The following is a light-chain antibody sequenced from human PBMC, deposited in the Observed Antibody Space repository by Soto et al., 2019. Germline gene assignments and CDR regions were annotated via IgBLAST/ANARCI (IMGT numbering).Light chain of an antibody. CDR3: QQYGSSPPT. CDR2: GAS. CDR1: QSLNRD. Sequence: IGMRQSPATLSMSPGERATLSCRASQSLNRDLAWYXQKPGQAPRXXXYGASNRATGIPERFSGSGSGTDFTLTISRLEPEDFEVYYCQQYGSSPPTFGQGTRLEIK. V-gene: IGKV3-20*01. J-gene: IGKJ5*01.